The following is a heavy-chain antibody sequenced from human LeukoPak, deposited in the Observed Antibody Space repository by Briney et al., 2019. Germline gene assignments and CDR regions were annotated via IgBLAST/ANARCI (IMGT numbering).Heavy chain of an antibody. J-gene: IGHJ6*03. CDR1: GFSLSNARMG. D-gene: IGHD6-6*01. V-gene: IGHV2-26*01. CDR2: MFSNDEK. Sequence: SGPVLVKPTETLTLTCTVSGFSLSNARMGVSWIRQPPGKALEWLAHMFSNDEKSYSTSLKSRLTISKDTSKSQVVLTMTNMDPVDTATYYCARIPARIAARPSYYYYYYMDVWGKGTTVTVSS. CDR3: ARIPARIAARPSYYYYYYMDV.